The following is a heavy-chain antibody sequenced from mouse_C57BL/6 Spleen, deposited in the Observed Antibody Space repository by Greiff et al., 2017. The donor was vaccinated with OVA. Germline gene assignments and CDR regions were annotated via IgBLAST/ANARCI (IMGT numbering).Heavy chain of an antibody. D-gene: IGHD2-1*01. Sequence: EVKLMESGAELVKPGASVKLSCTASGFNIKDYYMHWVKQRTEQGLEWIGRIDPEDGETKYAPKFQSKATITADTSSNTAYLQLSSLTSEDTAVYYCARNGEIYYGNYEDYFDYWGQGTTLTVSS. CDR3: ARNGEIYYGNYEDYFDY. CDR2: IDPEDGET. CDR1: GFNIKDYY. V-gene: IGHV14-2*01. J-gene: IGHJ2*01.